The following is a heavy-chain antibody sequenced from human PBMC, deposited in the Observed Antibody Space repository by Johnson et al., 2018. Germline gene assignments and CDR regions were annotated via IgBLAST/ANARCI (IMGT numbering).Heavy chain of an antibody. CDR3: ARGPQDYYDSSSDAFDI. Sequence: VQLVESGAEVKKPGSSVKVSCKASGGTFSSYAISWVRQAPGQGLEWMGGIIPIFGTANYAQKFQGRVTIPADESTSTAYMELSSLRSEDTAVYYCARGPQDYYDSSSDAFDIWGQGTMVTVSS. CDR1: GGTFSSYA. J-gene: IGHJ3*02. D-gene: IGHD3-22*01. V-gene: IGHV1-69*01. CDR2: IIPIFGTA.